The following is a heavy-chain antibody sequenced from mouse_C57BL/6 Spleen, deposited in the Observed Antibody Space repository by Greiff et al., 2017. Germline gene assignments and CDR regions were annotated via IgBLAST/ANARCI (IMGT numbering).Heavy chain of an antibody. D-gene: IGHD2-1*01. J-gene: IGHJ4*01. CDR1: GYTFTSYW. V-gene: IGHV1-50*01. Sequence: QVQLKQPGAELVKPGASVKLSCKASGYTFTSYWMQWVKQRPGQGLEWIGEIDPSDSYTNYNQKFKGKATLTVDTSSSTAYMQLSSLTSEDSAVYYCARFYYGNYMDYWGQGTSVTVSS. CDR3: ARFYYGNYMDY. CDR2: IDPSDSYT.